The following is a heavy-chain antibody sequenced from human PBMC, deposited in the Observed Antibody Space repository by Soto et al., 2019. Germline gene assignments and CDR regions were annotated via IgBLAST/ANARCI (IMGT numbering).Heavy chain of an antibody. CDR1: GFTFDDYA. V-gene: IGHV3-9*01. CDR2: ISWDSDMI. J-gene: IGHJ3*02. CDR3: AKDMTPNYAESYAYAAFDT. D-gene: IGHD3-16*01. Sequence: EVQLVEAGGGLVQPGRSLRLSCAGSGFTFDDYAMHWVRQAAGKGLEWVSGISWDSDMIEYADSVQGRFTISRDNAKNSLYLQMNSLRPEDTALYFCAKDMTPNYAESYAYAAFDTWGLGTMITVSS.